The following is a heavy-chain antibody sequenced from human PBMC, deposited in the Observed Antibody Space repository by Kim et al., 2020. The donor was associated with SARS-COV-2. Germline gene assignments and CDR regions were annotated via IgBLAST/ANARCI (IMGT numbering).Heavy chain of an antibody. CDR3: SGHGSGSA. V-gene: IGHV3-23*05. J-gene: IGHJ4*02. D-gene: IGHD3-10*01. CDR2: T. Sequence: TSYGDSVKGRFIISRDTSKNTVYLQMRSLRAEDTAIYYCSGHGSGSAWGQGSRVTVSS.